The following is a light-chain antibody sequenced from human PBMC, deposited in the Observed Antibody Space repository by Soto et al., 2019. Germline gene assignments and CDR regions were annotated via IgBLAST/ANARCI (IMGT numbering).Light chain of an antibody. CDR1: QSISRY. CDR3: QQYGSSPPT. V-gene: IGKV3-20*01. J-gene: IGKJ1*01. CDR2: GAS. Sequence: IVLTQSPGTLSLSPGERTTLSCRASQSISRYLAWYQQKPGQGPRLLIYGASSRATGTPVRFSGSGSGTDFTLTINRLETEDFALYYCQQYGSSPPTFGQGTKVEIK.